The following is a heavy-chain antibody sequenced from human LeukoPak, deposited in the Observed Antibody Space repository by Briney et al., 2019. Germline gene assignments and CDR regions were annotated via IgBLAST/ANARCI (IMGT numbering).Heavy chain of an antibody. J-gene: IGHJ4*02. CDR1: GFSLSTSGMC. CDR2: IDCDDDK. D-gene: IGHD3-22*01. CDR3: ARTTYYYDSSGYFFIDY. V-gene: IGHV2-70*13. Sequence: SGPTLVNPTQTLTLTCTFSGFSLSTSGMCVSWIRQPPGKALEWLALIDCDDDKYCSTSLKTRLTISKDTSKNQVVLTMTNMDPVDTATYYCARTTYYYDSSGYFFIDYWGQGTLVTVSS.